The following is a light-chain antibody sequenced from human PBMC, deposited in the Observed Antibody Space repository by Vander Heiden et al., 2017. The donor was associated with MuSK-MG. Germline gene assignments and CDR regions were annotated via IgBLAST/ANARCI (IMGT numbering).Light chain of an antibody. V-gene: IGLV1-40*01. Sequence: QSVLTQPPSVSGAPGPRVTTSCTGSRSHNGSGYDVHWYQQLPGTAPKLLIYGNSNRPAGVPDRFAGSKSGTSASLAITGLQAEDEADYYCQSYDSSLSGSVFGGGTKLTVL. CDR2: GNS. CDR1: RSHNGSGYD. CDR3: QSYDSSLSGSV. J-gene: IGLJ2*01.